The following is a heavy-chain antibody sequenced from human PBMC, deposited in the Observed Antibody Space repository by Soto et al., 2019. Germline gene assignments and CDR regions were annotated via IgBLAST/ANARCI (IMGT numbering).Heavy chain of an antibody. CDR3: TRLNCISATCLPPLSDY. CDR1: GFIFSTYL. D-gene: IGHD2-2*01. CDR2: TSYDGNTQNR. Sequence: GGSLRLSCAASGFIFSTYLMHWVRQAPGKGLEWVAVTSYDGNTQNRYYADSVKGRFTISRDDSKNIAYLQMNSLKTEDTAVYYCTRLNCISATCLPPLSDYWGQGTLVTVSS. J-gene: IGHJ4*02. V-gene: IGHV3-30-3*01.